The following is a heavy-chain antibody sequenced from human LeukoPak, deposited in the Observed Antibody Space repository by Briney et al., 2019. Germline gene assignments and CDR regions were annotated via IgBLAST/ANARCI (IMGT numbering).Heavy chain of an antibody. D-gene: IGHD3-22*01. CDR2: INHSGST. Sequence: PSETLSLTCAVYGGSFSGYYWSWIRQPPGKGLEWIGEINHSGSTNYNPSLKSRVTISVDTSKNQFSLKLSSVTAADTAVYYCARAFYDSSGYYYPYYFDYWGQGTLATVSS. CDR3: ARAFYDSSGYYYPYYFDY. V-gene: IGHV4-34*01. CDR1: GGSFSGYY. J-gene: IGHJ4*02.